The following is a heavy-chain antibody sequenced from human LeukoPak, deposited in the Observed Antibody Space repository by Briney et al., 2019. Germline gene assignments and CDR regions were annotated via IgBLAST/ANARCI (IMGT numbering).Heavy chain of an antibody. D-gene: IGHD6-13*01. V-gene: IGHV4-34*01. J-gene: IGHJ4*02. CDR2: IYYSGST. Sequence: SETLSLTCAVYGGSFSGYYWSWIRQPPGKGLEWIGSIYYSGSTYYNPSLKSRVTISVDTSKNQFSLKLSSVTAADTAVYYCARGIAAAGTAFDIWGQGTLVTVSS. CDR3: ARGIAAAGTAFDI. CDR1: GGSFSGYY.